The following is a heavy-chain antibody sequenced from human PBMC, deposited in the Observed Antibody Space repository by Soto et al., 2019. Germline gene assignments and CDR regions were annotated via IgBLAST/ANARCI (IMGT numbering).Heavy chain of an antibody. CDR2: IYSGGST. Sequence: GGSLRLSCAASGFTVSSNYMSWVRQAPGKGLEWVSVIYSGGSTYYADSVKGRFTISRDNSKNTLYLQMNSLRAEDTAVYYCARVGSSWYVIDYWGQGTLVTVSS. V-gene: IGHV3-53*01. D-gene: IGHD6-13*01. J-gene: IGHJ4*02. CDR3: ARVGSSWYVIDY. CDR1: GFTVSSNY.